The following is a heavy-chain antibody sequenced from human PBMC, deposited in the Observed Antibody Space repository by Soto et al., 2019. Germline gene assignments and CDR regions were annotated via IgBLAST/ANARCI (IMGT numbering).Heavy chain of an antibody. V-gene: IGHV3-30*18. CDR2: ISHDGSDK. J-gene: IGHJ4*02. Sequence: PGGSLRLSCAASGFTFSSYGMHWVRQAPGKGLEWVAVISHDGSDKYYADSMKGRFIISRDNSENTLFLNMNSLKPEDTAVYYCAKENQHLVHDYWGQGTLVTVSS. CDR1: GFTFSSYG. D-gene: IGHD6-13*01. CDR3: AKENQHLVHDY.